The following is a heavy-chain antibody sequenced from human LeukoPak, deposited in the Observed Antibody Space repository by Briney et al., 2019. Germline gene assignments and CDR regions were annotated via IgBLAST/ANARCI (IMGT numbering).Heavy chain of an antibody. CDR3: ARDSGTTGEVKFDP. CDR1: GGSFSGYY. J-gene: IGHJ5*02. V-gene: IGHV4-34*01. CDR2: IDHSGST. D-gene: IGHD3-10*01. Sequence: SETLSLTCAVYGGSFSGYYWSWIRQPPGKGLEWIGEIDHSGSTNYNPSLKSRVTISVDTSKNQFSLKLSSVTAADTAVYYCARDSGTTGEVKFDPWGQGTLVTVSS.